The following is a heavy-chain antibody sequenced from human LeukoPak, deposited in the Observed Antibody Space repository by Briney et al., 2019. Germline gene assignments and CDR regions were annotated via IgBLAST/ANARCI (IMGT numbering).Heavy chain of an antibody. D-gene: IGHD3-22*01. V-gene: IGHV1-69*05. CDR3: ARDPDYDSSGN. Sequence: ASVKVSCKASGGTFSSYAISWVRQAPGQGLEWMGGIIPIFGTANYAQMFQGRVTITTDESTSTAYMELSSLRSEDTAVYYCARDPDYDSSGNWGQGTLVTVSS. J-gene: IGHJ4*02. CDR2: IIPIFGTA. CDR1: GGTFSSYA.